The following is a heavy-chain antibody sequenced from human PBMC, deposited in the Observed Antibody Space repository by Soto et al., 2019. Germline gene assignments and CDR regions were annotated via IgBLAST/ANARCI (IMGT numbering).Heavy chain of an antibody. Sequence: ASMKVSCKASGYTFTSYGISWVRQASGQGLEWMGWISPYNGNTNYAQKLQGRVTITTDKSTSTAYMELSSLRSEDTAVYYCASSSSSADWFDPWGQGTLVTVSS. CDR3: ASSSSSADWFDP. CDR1: GYTFTSYG. V-gene: IGHV1-18*01. J-gene: IGHJ5*02. D-gene: IGHD6-6*01. CDR2: ISPYNGNT.